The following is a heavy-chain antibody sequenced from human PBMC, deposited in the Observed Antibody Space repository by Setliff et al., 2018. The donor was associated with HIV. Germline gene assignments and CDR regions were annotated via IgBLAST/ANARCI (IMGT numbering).Heavy chain of an antibody. V-gene: IGHV4-4*07. Sequence: SETLSLTCSVSGGSISSYYWSWIRQPAGKGLEWIGRIYSSGSTNYNPSLKSRVTISINTSKNQFPLKLSSVTAADTAVYYCARDRDIVVVPASPQGYYYYMDVWGKGTTVTVSS. CDR3: ARDRDIVVVPASPQGYYYYMDV. CDR1: GGSISSYY. J-gene: IGHJ6*03. CDR2: IYSSGST. D-gene: IGHD2-2*01.